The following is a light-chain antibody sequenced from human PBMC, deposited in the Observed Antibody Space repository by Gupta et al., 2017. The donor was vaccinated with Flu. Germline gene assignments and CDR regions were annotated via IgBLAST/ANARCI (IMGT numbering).Light chain of an antibody. CDR2: GAS. CDR3: QQYENWRALT. J-gene: IGKJ4*01. V-gene: IGKV3-15*01. Sequence: EMVMTQSPATLSVSPGERATLSCRASQSVGSNLVWYQQKPGQAPRLLIYGASTRATGIPARFGGSGSGTEFTLTISSLQSEDFAVYYCQQYENWRALTFGGGTKVEIK. CDR1: QSVGSN.